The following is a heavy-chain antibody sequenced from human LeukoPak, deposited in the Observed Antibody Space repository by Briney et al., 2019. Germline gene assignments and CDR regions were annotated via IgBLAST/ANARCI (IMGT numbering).Heavy chain of an antibody. CDR1: GFTFSSYE. CDR3: ARVPYYDFWSGYQFDY. CDR2: ISSSGSTI. D-gene: IGHD3-3*01. V-gene: IGHV3-48*03. Sequence: GGSLRLPCAASGFTFSSYEMNWVRQAPGKGLEWVSYISSSGSTIYYADSVKGRFTISRDNAKNSLYLQMHSLRAEDTAVYYCARVPYYDFWSGYQFDYWGQGTLVTVSS. J-gene: IGHJ4*02.